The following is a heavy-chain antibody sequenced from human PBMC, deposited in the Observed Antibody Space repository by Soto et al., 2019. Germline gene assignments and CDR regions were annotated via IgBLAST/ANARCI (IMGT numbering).Heavy chain of an antibody. CDR3: ARADDGGDRLDV. D-gene: IGHD2-21*02. CDR2: IHHSGSI. CDR1: GDSISSDYYH. J-gene: IGHJ6*02. V-gene: IGHV4-30-4*08. Sequence: QVQLQQSGPGLVQPSQTLSLTCTVSGDSISSDYYHWTWIRQSPGKGLEWIGYIHHSGSILYNPSLKSRVTISVDTSKNQFSLHLTSVTAADTAVYFCARADDGGDRLDVWGQGTTVTVSS.